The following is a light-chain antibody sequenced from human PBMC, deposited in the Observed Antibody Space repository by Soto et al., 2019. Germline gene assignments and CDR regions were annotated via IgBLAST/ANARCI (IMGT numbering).Light chain of an antibody. V-gene: IGKV3-20*01. CDR2: GAS. Sequence: EIVLTQSPGTLSLSPGERATLSCRASQRSSSSYLAWYQQKPGQAPRLRLYGASSRTTGISDRFSGSGSVTDFTLTISRLEPEEFAVYYSQQYGSSPLTFGQGTRVEIK. J-gene: IGKJ1*01. CDR1: QRSSSSY. CDR3: QQYGSSPLT.